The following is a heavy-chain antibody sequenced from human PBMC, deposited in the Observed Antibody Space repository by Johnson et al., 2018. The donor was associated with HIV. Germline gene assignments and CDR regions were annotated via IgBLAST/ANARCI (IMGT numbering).Heavy chain of an antibody. CDR3: ARAQLLADDAFNN. CDR1: GFTISTFW. V-gene: IGHV3-74*02. Sequence: VQLVESGGALVQPGGSLRLSCEVSGFTISTFWMHWVRQVPGKGLLWVSRISGDGSSSSYADSVKGRFTISRDNAKNTLYLQLNSLRVEDTAIYYCARAQLLADDAFNNWGQGTMVTVSS. J-gene: IGHJ3*02. CDR2: ISGDGSSS. D-gene: IGHD6-6*01.